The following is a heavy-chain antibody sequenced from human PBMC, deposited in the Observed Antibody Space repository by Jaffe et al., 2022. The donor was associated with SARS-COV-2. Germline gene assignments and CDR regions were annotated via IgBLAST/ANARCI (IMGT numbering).Heavy chain of an antibody. CDR1: GFTFRNYW. V-gene: IGHV3-74*03. Sequence: EVQLVESGGDLVLPGGSLRLSCAASGFTFRNYWMHWVRQAPGKGLVWVSYISNDGTGTTYADSMKGRFTISRDNAKNTFYLQMNSLRAEDTAVYYCARGGSSSSYIGLDYWGQGTLVTVSS. D-gene: IGHD6-13*01. CDR2: ISNDGTGT. CDR3: ARGGSSSSYIGLDY. J-gene: IGHJ4*02.